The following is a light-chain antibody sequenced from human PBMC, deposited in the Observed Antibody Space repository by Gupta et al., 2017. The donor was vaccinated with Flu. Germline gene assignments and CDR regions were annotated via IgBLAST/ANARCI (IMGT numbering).Light chain of an antibody. V-gene: IGKV1-12*01. Sequence: DIQMTQSPSSVSASVGDRVTITCRASQGINIWLAWYQQKPGKAPELLIYAASRVKSGVPSRFSGSGSGTDFTLTISSRQPEDFANYYCQQENSFPLTFGGGTKVEIK. CDR2: AAS. CDR3: QQENSFPLT. CDR1: QGINIW. J-gene: IGKJ4*01.